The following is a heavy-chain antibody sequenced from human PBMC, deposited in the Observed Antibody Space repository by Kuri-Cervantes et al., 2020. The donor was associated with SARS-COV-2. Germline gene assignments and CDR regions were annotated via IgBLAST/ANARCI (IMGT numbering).Heavy chain of an antibody. J-gene: IGHJ4*02. CDR1: GFTFSSYA. CDR2: ITDNGDRS. V-gene: IGHV3-23*01. Sequence: GESLKISCAASGFTFSSYAMSWVRQAPGKGLEWVSTITDNGDRSYYAGPVKGRFVISRDNSKNTLYLHMNSLRAEDTALYYCAKDGCKTSSCYVNSWGQGALVTVSS. D-gene: IGHD2-2*01. CDR3: AKDGCKTSSCYVNS.